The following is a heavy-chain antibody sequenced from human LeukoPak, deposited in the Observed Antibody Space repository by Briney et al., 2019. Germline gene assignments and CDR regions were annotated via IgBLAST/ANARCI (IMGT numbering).Heavy chain of an antibody. CDR1: GYTFTSYY. CDR2: INPSGGST. Sequence: GASVKVSCKASGYTFTSYYKHWVRQAPGQGLEWMGIINPSGGSTSYTQKFQGRVTMTRDTSTSTAYMELRSLRSDDTAVYYCARAATTLRYFDWLSEHNWFDPWGQGTLVTVSS. CDR3: ARAATTLRYFDWLSEHNWFDP. V-gene: IGHV1-46*01. J-gene: IGHJ5*02. D-gene: IGHD3-9*01.